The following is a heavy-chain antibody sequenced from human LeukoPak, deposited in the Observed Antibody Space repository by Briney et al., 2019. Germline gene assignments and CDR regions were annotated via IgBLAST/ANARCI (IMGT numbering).Heavy chain of an antibody. CDR1: GGSTYEYH. CDR2: IYASGHT. V-gene: IGHV4-59*01. J-gene: IGHJ5*02. CDR3: ARGGRFVELNYFDP. D-gene: IGHD3-3*01. Sequence: SETLSLTCTVSGGSTYEYHWVWIRQSPGKGLEWIGDIYASGHTDYNLSLRSRLTMSIDPAQRHFSLTVKDVTAADTAVYYCARGGRFVELNYFDPWGQGILVIASS.